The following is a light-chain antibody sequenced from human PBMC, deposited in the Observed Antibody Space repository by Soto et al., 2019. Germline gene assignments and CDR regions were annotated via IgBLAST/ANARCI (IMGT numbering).Light chain of an antibody. Sequence: DIQMTQTPSSLSASVGDRVTITCRASQSIRSHLNWYQQKPGKAPKLLIYAAATLQSGVPSRFSGSGSGTAFTLTISSLEPEDFATDYYQQNYKTPYTCGQGTKLDI. CDR3: QQNYKTPYT. CDR1: QSIRSH. J-gene: IGKJ2*01. V-gene: IGKV1-39*01. CDR2: AAA.